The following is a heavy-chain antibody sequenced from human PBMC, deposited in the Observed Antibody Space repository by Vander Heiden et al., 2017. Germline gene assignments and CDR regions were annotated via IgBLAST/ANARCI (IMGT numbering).Heavy chain of an antibody. CDR1: GYTFTSYG. D-gene: IGHD2-2*01. V-gene: IGHV1-18*01. J-gene: IGHJ6*02. CDR3: ARDPARVVPAAHYYYYGMDV. CDR2: ISAYNGNT. Sequence: QVQLVQSGAEVKKPGASVKVSCKASGYTFTSYGISWVRQAPGQGLEWMGWISAYNGNTNYAQKLQGRVTMTTDTSTSTAYMELRSLRSDDTAVYYCARDPARVVPAAHYYYYGMDVWGQGTTVTVSS.